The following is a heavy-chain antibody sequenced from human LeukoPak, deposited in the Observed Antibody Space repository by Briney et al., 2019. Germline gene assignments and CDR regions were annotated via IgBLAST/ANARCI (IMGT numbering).Heavy chain of an antibody. CDR1: GGSISSGGYS. Sequence: PSQTLSLTCAVSGGSISSGGYSWSWIRQPPGKGLEWLGYIYHSGSTYYNPSLKSRVTISVDGSKNQFSLKLSSVTAADTAVYYCARARSSGWYFDFDYWGQGTLVTVSS. D-gene: IGHD6-19*01. J-gene: IGHJ4*02. V-gene: IGHV4-30-2*01. CDR2: IYHSGST. CDR3: ARARSSGWYFDFDY.